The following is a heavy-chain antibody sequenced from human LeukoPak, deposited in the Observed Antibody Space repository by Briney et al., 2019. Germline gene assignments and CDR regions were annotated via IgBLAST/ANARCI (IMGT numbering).Heavy chain of an antibody. Sequence: GGSLRLSCAASGFTFSSYWMSWVRQAPGKGLEWVANIKQDGSEKYYVDSMKGRFTISRDNAKNSLYLQMNSLRSEDTAVYYCASYYLGYCSSTSCYPLYDAFDIWGQGTMVTVSS. D-gene: IGHD2-2*01. CDR1: GFTFSSYW. V-gene: IGHV3-7*03. CDR2: IKQDGSEK. CDR3: ASYYLGYCSSTSCYPLYDAFDI. J-gene: IGHJ3*02.